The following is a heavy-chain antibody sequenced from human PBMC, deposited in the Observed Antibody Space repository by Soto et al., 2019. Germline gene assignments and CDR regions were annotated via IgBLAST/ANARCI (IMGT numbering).Heavy chain of an antibody. CDR2: INSDGSST. Sequence: EVQLVESGGGLVQPGGSLGLSCEASGFTFSSYWMHWVRQAPGKGLVWVSRINSDGSSTSYADSVKGRFTISRDNAKNTLYLQMNSLRAEDTAVYYCVRTSLVVAAATREDYWGQGTLVTVSS. CDR3: VRTSLVVAAATREDY. J-gene: IGHJ4*02. V-gene: IGHV3-74*01. D-gene: IGHD2-15*01. CDR1: GFTFSSYW.